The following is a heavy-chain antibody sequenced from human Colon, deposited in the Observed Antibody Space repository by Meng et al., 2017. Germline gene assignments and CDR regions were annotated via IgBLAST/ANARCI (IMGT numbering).Heavy chain of an antibody. J-gene: IGHJ5*02. CDR3: AKSDWLDP. CDR2: ISYDGSNK. Sequence: SGGCVAPPVSTLRLSCAASGVSFNSCAMQWVRQAPGKGLEWVVVISYDGSNKNYADSVKGRFSISRDNSKNTLYLQMNSLRVEDTAVYHCAKSDWLDPWGQGTLVTASS. V-gene: IGHV3-30*07. CDR1: GVSFNSCA.